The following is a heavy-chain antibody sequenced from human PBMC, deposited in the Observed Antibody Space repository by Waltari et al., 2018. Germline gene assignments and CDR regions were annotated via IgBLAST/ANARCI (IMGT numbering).Heavy chain of an antibody. CDR2: ITGDGALT. V-gene: IGHV3-74*01. CDR1: GVIFRTYC. CDR3: ATESLGAGHRYFEV. J-gene: IGHJ2*01. Sequence: EAQLVESGGDVVQQGGSLRLSCVGSGVIFRTYCRHWLRQDPGKGLVWVSRITGDGALTFYADSVKCRFTISRDNARNTLSLEMNNVRDEDTAIYYCATESLGAGHRYFEVWGRGTLVTVSS. D-gene: IGHD7-27*01.